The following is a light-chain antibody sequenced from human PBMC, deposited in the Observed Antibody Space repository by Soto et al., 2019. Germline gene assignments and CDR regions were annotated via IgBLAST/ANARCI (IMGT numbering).Light chain of an antibody. CDR2: AES. CDR1: QTIGVN. V-gene: IGKV1-27*01. Sequence: DIQVTQSPSSLSASLGDRVTITCWSNQTIGVNLAWCQQQPGKVTQLLIYAESALQAGVPSRFSGSGSGTDFTLTISRVQPEDIATYYCQQYNSAPLTFGGGTKVEI. CDR3: QQYNSAPLT. J-gene: IGKJ4*01.